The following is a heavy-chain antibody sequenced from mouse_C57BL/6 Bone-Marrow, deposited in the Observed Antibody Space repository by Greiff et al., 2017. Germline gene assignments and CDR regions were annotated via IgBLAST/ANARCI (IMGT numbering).Heavy chain of an antibody. CDR3: ARGTTALFDY. CDR1: GYTFTSYW. CDR2: IYPSDSET. D-gene: IGHD1-2*01. J-gene: IGHJ2*01. V-gene: IGHV1-61*01. Sequence: VQLQQPGAELVRPGSSVKLSCKASGYTFTSYWMDWVKQRPGQGLEWIGNIYPSDSETHYNQKFKDKATLTVDKSSSTAYMQLSSLTSEDSAVYYCARGTTALFDYGGQGTTLTVSS.